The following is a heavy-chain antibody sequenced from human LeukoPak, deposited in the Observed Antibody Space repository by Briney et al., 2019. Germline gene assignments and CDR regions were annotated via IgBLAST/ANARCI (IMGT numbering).Heavy chain of an antibody. CDR2: ISSSSYI. V-gene: IGHV3-21*01. J-gene: IGHJ4*02. CDR3: AKDIVGGGDDY. Sequence: GGSLRLSCAASGFTFSSYSMNWVRQAPGKGLEWVSSISSSSYIYYADSVKGRFTISRDNAENSVYLQMNSLRVEDTAVYYCAKDIVGGGDDYWGQGTLVTVSS. D-gene: IGHD2-21*02. CDR1: GFTFSSYS.